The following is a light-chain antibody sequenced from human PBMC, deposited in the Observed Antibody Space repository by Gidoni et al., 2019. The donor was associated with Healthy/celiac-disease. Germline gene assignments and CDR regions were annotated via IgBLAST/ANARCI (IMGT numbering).Light chain of an antibody. Sequence: EIVLTQSPATLSLSPGERATLSCRASQSVSSYVAWYQQKPGQAPRLLIYDASNRATGIPARFSGSGSGTDLTLTISSLEPEDFAVYYWQQRSNWLTFGGGTKVEIK. CDR3: QQRSNWLT. V-gene: IGKV3-11*01. J-gene: IGKJ4*01. CDR2: DAS. CDR1: QSVSSY.